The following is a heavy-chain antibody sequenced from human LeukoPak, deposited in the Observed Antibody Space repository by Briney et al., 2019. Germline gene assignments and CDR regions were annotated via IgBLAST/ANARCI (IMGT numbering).Heavy chain of an antibody. CDR1: GGTFSSYA. CDR3: ARGVRFSDFYYYMDV. CDR2: MNPNSGKT. J-gene: IGHJ6*03. V-gene: IGHV1-8*03. D-gene: IGHD3-3*01. Sequence: GASVKVSCKASGGTFSSYAISWVRQAPGQGLEWMGWMNPNSGKTGYARKFQGRVTFTRNSSISTAYMDLSSLRSEDTAVYYCARGVRFSDFYYYMDVWGQGTTVTVSS.